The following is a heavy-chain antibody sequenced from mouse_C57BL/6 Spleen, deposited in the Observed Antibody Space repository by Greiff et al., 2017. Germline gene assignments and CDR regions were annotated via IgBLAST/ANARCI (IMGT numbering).Heavy chain of an antibody. V-gene: IGHV1-26*01. D-gene: IGHD1-1*01. CDR3: ARDYGSSYGAMDY. Sequence: EVQLQQSGPELVKPGASVKISCKASGYTFTDYYMNWVQQSHGKSLEWIGDINPNNGGTSYNQKFKGTATLTVDKSSSTAYMELRSLTSEDAAVYYCARDYGSSYGAMDYWGQGTSVTVSS. J-gene: IGHJ4*01. CDR1: GYTFTDYY. CDR2: INPNNGGT.